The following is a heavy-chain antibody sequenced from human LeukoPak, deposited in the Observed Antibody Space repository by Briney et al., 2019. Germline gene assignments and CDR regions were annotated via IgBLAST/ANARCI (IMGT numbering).Heavy chain of an antibody. D-gene: IGHD2-15*01. J-gene: IGHJ5*02. CDR2: IWYDGSNK. Sequence: TGGSLRLSCAASGFTFSSYGMHWVRQATGKGLEWVAVIWYDGSNKYYADSVKGRFTISRDNSKNTLYLQMNSLRAEDTAVYYCARALVVVANWFDPWGQGTLVTVSS. CDR3: ARALVVVANWFDP. V-gene: IGHV3-33*01. CDR1: GFTFSSYG.